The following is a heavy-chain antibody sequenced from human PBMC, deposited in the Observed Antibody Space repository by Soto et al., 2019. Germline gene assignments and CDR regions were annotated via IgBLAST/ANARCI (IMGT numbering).Heavy chain of an antibody. Sequence: QVTLKESGPVLVKPTETLTLTYTVSGFSLSNARMGVSWIRQPPGKALEWLAHIFSNDEKSYSTSLKSMLTLSKDTSKSQVVINMTIMDPVDTSTYYCARITGYCGGDCYDYWGQGTLVTVSS. CDR1: GFSLSNARMG. CDR3: ARITGYCGGDCYDY. V-gene: IGHV2-26*01. CDR2: IFSNDEK. D-gene: IGHD2-21*01. J-gene: IGHJ4*02.